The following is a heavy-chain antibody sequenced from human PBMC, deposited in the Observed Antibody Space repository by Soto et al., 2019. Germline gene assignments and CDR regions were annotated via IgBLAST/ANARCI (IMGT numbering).Heavy chain of an antibody. CDR3: GRTSSIAARHLWD. J-gene: IGHJ4*02. D-gene: IGHD6-6*01. V-gene: IGHV4-4*02. CDR2: IYHSGST. CDR1: GGSISSSNW. Sequence: QVQLQESGPGLVKPSGTLSLTCAVSGGSISSSNWWNWVRQPPGKGLEWIGEIYHSGSTKYNPSLRPRVTMSVDKSKNQSSLELSSVTAADTAVYYCGRTSSIAARHLWDWGQGPLVTVSS.